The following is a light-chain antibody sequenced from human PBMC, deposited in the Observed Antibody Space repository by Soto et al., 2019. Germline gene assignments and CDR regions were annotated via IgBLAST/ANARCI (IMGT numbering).Light chain of an antibody. V-gene: IGKV1-5*03. J-gene: IGKJ1*01. CDR2: KAS. CDR1: QSISSW. Sequence: DIQMTQSPSTLSASVGDRVTITCRASQSISSWLAWYQQKPGKAPKLLIYKASSLDSGVPSRFSGSGSGTEFTLTISSLQPDDFATYYCQQYNSSPLTFSQGTKVEIK. CDR3: QQYNSSPLT.